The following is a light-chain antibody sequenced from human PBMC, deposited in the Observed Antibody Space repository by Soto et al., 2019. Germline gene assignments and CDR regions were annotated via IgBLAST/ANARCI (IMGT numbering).Light chain of an antibody. Sequence: QSVLTQPASVSGSPGQSITISCTGTSSDVGGYHYVSWYQQYPGKAPKLIIYEVSNRPSGVSNRFSGSRSGNTASLTISGLQAEDEADYHCSSYTSGTTYVFGPGTKLTVL. V-gene: IGLV2-14*01. J-gene: IGLJ1*01. CDR2: EVS. CDR1: SSDVGGYHY. CDR3: SSYTSGTTYV.